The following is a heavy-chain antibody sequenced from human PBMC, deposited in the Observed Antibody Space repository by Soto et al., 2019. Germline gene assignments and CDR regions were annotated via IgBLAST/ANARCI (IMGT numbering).Heavy chain of an antibody. V-gene: IGHV4-4*02. CDR3: ARARQYCTSTSCYLDP. CDR1: GDSISSTNW. Sequence: SETLSLTCGVSGDSISSTNWWNWVRQTPGKGLEWIGEIHHSGSTNYNPSLKSRVTISVDKSKNQFSLKLNSMTAPDTAVYYCARARQYCTSTSCYLDPWGQGTLVTVSS. D-gene: IGHD2-2*01. CDR2: IHHSGST. J-gene: IGHJ5*02.